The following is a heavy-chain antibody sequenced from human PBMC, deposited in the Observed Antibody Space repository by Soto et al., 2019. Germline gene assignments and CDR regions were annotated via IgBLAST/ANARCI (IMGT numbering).Heavy chain of an antibody. CDR1: GGSMSSGGYS. V-gene: IGHV4-30-2*01. CDR2: IYHSGST. CDR3: ARRYSSSSDY. J-gene: IGHJ4*02. Sequence: SETLSLTCAVSGGSMSSGGYSWSWIRQPPGKGLEWIGYIYHSGSTYYNPSLKSRVTISVDRSKNQFSLKLSSVTAADTAVYYCARRYSSSSDYWGQGTLVTVSS. D-gene: IGHD6-13*01.